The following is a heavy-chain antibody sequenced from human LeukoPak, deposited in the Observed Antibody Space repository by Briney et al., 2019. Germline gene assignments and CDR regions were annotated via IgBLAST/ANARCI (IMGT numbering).Heavy chain of an antibody. V-gene: IGHV5-51*01. CDR2: IYPGDSDT. D-gene: IGHD1-26*01. CDR1: GYTFTSYD. CDR3: ASRGSGSYFDY. J-gene: IGHJ4*02. Sequence: ASVKVSCKASGYTFTSYDINWVRQATGQGLEWMGIIYPGDSDTRYSPSFQGQVTISADKSISTAYLQWSSLKASDTAMYYCASRGSGSYFDYWGQGTLVTVSS.